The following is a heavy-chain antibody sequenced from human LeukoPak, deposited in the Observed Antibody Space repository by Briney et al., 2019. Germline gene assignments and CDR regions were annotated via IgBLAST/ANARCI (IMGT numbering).Heavy chain of an antibody. CDR2: INWDGTNT. CDR1: GGTTYDYG. J-gene: IGHJ4*02. V-gene: IGHV3-20*04. CDR3: VAYNWNYPDY. Sequence: GGSLRLSCVASGGTTYDYGMSWVRQAPGKGLEWVSGINWDGTNTYYAESVKGRFTISRDNAKNTLFLQMNSLRAEDTAVYYCVAYNWNYPDYWGQGTLVTVSS. D-gene: IGHD1-20*01.